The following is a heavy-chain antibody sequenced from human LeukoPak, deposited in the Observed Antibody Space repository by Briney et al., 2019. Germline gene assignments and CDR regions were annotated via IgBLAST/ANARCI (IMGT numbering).Heavy chain of an antibody. CDR2: INHSGST. CDR1: GGSFSGYY. J-gene: IGHJ4*02. D-gene: IGHD3-10*01. CDR3: ARGVGLLWFGESPYYFDY. V-gene: IGHV4-34*01. Sequence: SETQSLTCTVYGGSFSGYYWSWIRQPPGKGLEWIGEINHSGSTNYNPSLKSRVTISVDTSKNQFSLKLSSVTAADTAVYYCARGVGLLWFGESPYYFDYWGQGTLVTVSS.